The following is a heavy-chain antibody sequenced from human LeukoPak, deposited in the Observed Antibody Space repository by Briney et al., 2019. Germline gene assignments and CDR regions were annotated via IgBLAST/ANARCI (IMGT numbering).Heavy chain of an antibody. CDR3: AKVAKGGIQLWIDY. D-gene: IGHD5-18*01. Sequence: GGSLRLSCAASGFTFNNYAFNWVRQPPGKGLEWVSGISDGGTTYYADSVKGRFTISRDNSKNTLYLQMNSLRAEDTAVYYCAKVAKGGIQLWIDYWGQGTLVTVSS. J-gene: IGHJ4*02. CDR2: ISDGGTT. CDR1: GFTFNNYA. V-gene: IGHV3-23*01.